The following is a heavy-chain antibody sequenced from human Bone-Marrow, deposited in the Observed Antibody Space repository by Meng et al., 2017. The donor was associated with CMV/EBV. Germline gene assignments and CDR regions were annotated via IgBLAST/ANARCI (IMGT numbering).Heavy chain of an antibody. CDR2: ISYDGSNK. CDR1: GFTFSSYA. J-gene: IGHJ4*02. D-gene: IGHD1-26*01. CDR3: ARSFAYSGATRGTDFDY. Sequence: GESLKISCAASGFTFSSYAMHWVRQAPGKGLEWVAVISYDGSNKYYADSVKGRFTISRDNSKNTLYLQMNSLRAEATAVYYCARSFAYSGATRGTDFDYWGQGTLVTVSS. V-gene: IGHV3-30*04.